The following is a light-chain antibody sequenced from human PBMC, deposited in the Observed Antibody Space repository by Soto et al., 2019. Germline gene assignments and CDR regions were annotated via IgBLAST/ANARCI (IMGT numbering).Light chain of an antibody. CDR3: QSYDSSLSGWV. CDR1: SSNIGAGYD. CDR2: GNS. Sequence: QCVLAQPPSVSGAPGQRVTISCTGSSSNIGAGYDVHWYQQLPGTAPKLLIYGNSNRPSGVPDRFSGSKSGTSASLAITGLQAEDEADYYCQSYDSSLSGWVFGTGTKVTVL. J-gene: IGLJ1*01. V-gene: IGLV1-40*01.